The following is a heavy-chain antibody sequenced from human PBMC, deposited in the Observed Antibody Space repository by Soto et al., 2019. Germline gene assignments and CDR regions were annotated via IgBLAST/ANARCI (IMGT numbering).Heavy chain of an antibody. CDR2: IIPIFGTA. D-gene: IGHD3-10*01. CDR1: GGTFSSYA. Sequence: GASVKVSCKASGGTFSSYAISWVRQAPGQGLEWMGGIIPIFGTANYAQKFQGRVTITADESTSTAYMELSSLRSEDTAVYYCARVTGFGELLYSQYYYYYGMDVWGQGTTVTVSS. J-gene: IGHJ6*02. CDR3: ARVTGFGELLYSQYYYYYGMDV. V-gene: IGHV1-69*13.